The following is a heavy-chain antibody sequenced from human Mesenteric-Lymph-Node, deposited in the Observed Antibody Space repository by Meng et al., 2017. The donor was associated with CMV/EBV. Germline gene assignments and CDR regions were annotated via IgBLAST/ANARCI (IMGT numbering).Heavy chain of an antibody. J-gene: IGHJ3*02. CDR3: ERDFGVVTRGGFDI. Sequence: GESLKISCAASGFTFSSYSMNWVRQAPGKGLEWVSSISSSSSYIYYADSVKGRFTIPRDNAKNSLYLQMNSLRAEDTDVYYCERDFGVVTRGGFDIWGQGTMVTVSS. CDR1: GFTFSSYS. D-gene: IGHD3-3*01. V-gene: IGHV3-21*01. CDR2: ISSSSSYI.